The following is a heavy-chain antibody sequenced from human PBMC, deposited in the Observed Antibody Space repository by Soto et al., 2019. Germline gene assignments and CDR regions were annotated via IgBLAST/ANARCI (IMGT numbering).Heavy chain of an antibody. V-gene: IGHV1-2*02. CDR2: DNPNSGGT. Sequence: QEHLVPSGADIKKPGASVKVSCKASGHTFSGYYVHWVRRAPGQGLEWMGWDNPNSGGTHYAQKIKGRISITRDMSLSEMYMELRSLGRDDMAVYFWASDYVGDDLTVTTGEFGRFWGQGTLVTVSS. CDR3: ASDYVGDDLTVTTGEFGRF. D-gene: IGHD1-26*01. J-gene: IGHJ4*02. CDR1: GHTFSGYY.